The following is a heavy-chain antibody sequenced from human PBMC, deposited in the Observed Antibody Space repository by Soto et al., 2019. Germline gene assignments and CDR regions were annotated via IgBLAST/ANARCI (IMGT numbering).Heavy chain of an antibody. Sequence: PGGSLRLSCAASGFTFSSYGRSWVRQAPGKGLECVSAISGSGGSTYYADSVKGRYTISRDNSKNTLYLQMNSLRAEDTAVYYCAKVGAAGPVDYWGQGTLVTVYS. J-gene: IGHJ4*02. CDR3: AKVGAAGPVDY. V-gene: IGHV3-23*01. CDR2: ISGSGGST. D-gene: IGHD6-13*01. CDR1: GFTFSSYG.